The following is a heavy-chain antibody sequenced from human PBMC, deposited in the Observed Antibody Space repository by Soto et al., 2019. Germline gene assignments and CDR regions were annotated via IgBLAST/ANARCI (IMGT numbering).Heavy chain of an antibody. D-gene: IGHD4-17*01. V-gene: IGHV3-23*01. CDR1: GFTFNSYA. CDR2: ISGSGGST. J-gene: IGHJ4*02. CDR3: AKVDARNTVTTLHY. Sequence: LLPHGGSLRLSCAASGFTFNSYAMSWVRQAPGKGLEWVSAISGSGGSTYYADFAKGRFTISRDNSKNTLYLQMNSLRADDTAVYYCAKVDARNTVTTLHYWGQGTLVTVSS.